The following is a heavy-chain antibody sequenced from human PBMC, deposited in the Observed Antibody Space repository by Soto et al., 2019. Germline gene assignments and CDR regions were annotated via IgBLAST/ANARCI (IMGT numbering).Heavy chain of an antibody. CDR2: ISYDGSNK. Sequence: QVQLVESGGGVVQPGRSLRLSCAASGFTFSSYGMHWVRQAPGKGLEWVAVISYDGSNKYYADSVKGRFTISRDNSKNTLYQQMNSLRAEDTAVYYCAKDRRGYSYGYYYYGMDVWGQGTTVNVSS. CDR1: GFTFSSYG. D-gene: IGHD5-18*01. V-gene: IGHV3-30*18. J-gene: IGHJ6*02. CDR3: AKDRRGYSYGYYYYGMDV.